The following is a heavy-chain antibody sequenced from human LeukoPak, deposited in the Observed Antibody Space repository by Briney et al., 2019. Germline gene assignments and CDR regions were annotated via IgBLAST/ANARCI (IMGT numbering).Heavy chain of an antibody. CDR3: ARALTYYYDSSGYYYKDY. V-gene: IGHV3-53*01. Sequence: GGSLGLSCAASGFTVSSNYMSWVRQAPGKGLEWVSVIYSGGSTYYADSVKGRFTISRDNSKNTLYLQMNSLRAEDTAVYYCARALTYYYDSSGYYYKDYWGQGTLVTVSS. CDR1: GFTVSSNY. J-gene: IGHJ4*02. CDR2: IYSGGST. D-gene: IGHD3-22*01.